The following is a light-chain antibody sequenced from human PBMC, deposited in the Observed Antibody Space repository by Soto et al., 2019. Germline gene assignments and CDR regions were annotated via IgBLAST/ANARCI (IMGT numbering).Light chain of an antibody. CDR1: QSISIL. CDR2: DAS. V-gene: IGKV1-5*01. J-gene: IGKJ1*01. CDR3: QQDYSYWP. Sequence: SQCLATVSVSAGDRVTITCRASQSISILLSWYQQKPGKAPKLLIYDASSLESGVPSRFSGSGSGTEFTLTISCLPPDDFADYYWQQDYSYWPFGQGTKVDIK.